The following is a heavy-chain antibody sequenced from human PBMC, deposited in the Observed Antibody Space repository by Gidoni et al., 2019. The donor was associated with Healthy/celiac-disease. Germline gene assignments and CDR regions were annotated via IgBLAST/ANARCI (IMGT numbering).Heavy chain of an antibody. D-gene: IGHD3-3*01. J-gene: IGHJ5*02. Sequence: QLQLQESGPGLVKPSETLSLTCTVSGGSISRSSYYWGWIRQPPGKGLEWIGSIYYSGSTYYNPSLKSRVTISVDTSKNQFSLKLSSVTAADTAVYYCARQGKGITIFGETKNWFDPWGQGTLVTVSS. CDR3: ARQGKGITIFGETKNWFDP. V-gene: IGHV4-39*01. CDR2: IYYSGST. CDR1: GGSISRSSYY.